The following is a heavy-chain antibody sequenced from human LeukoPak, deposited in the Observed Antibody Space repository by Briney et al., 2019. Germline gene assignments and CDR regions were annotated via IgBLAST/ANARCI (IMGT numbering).Heavy chain of an antibody. CDR3: ARGCYDFWSGYSPFDP. J-gene: IGHJ5*02. CDR1: GGSFSGYY. V-gene: IGHV4-34*01. Sequence: SETLSLTCAVYGGSFSGYYWSWIRQPPGKGLEWIGEINHSGSTNYNPSLKSRVTISVDTSKNQFSLKLSSVTAADTAVYYCARGCYDFWSGYSPFDPWGQGTPVTVSS. D-gene: IGHD3-3*01. CDR2: INHSGST.